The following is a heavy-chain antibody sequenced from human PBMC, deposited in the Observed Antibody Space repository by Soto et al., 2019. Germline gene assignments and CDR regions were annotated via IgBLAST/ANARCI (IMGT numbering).Heavy chain of an antibody. CDR1: GYSFSGYY. D-gene: IGHD2-2*01. V-gene: IGHV1-2*02. J-gene: IGHJ6*02. CDR2: INPISGGT. CDR3: AREGFQIVVVPAEHGMDV. Sequence: GASVKVSCKTSGYSFSGYYVHWVRQAPGQGLEWMGWINPISGGTHYAQKFQGRVTMTRDTSINIAFLELSRLTSDDTAVYYCAREGFQIVVVPAEHGMDVWGQGTTVTVSS.